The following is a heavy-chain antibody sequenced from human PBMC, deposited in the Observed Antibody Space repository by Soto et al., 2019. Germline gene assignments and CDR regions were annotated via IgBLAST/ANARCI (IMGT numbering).Heavy chain of an antibody. V-gene: IGHV3-7*03. CDR3: ARVSYGSGSYYPNDY. Sequence: TGGSLRLSCAASGFTFSSYWMSWVRQAPGKGLEWVANIKQDGSEKYYVDSVKGRFTISRDTAKNSLYLQMNSLRAEDTAVYYFARVSYGSGSYYPNDYWGQGTLVTVSS. CDR1: GFTFSSYW. CDR2: IKQDGSEK. J-gene: IGHJ4*02. D-gene: IGHD3-10*01.